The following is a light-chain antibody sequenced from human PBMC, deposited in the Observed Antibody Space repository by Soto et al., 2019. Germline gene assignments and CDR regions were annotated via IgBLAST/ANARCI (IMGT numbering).Light chain of an antibody. CDR1: QSLLYSNGYNY. Sequence: EIVMTQSPLSLPVTPGEPASISCRSSQSLLYSNGYNYLDWYLQKPGQSPQLLIYLGSNRASGVTDRFSGSGSGTDFTLKISRVEAEDVGVYYCMEALQVPHTFGQGTKLEIK. CDR3: MEALQVPHT. V-gene: IGKV2-28*01. CDR2: LGS. J-gene: IGKJ2*01.